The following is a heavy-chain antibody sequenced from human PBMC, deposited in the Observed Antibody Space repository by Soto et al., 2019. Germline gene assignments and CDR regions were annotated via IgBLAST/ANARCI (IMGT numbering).Heavy chain of an antibody. Sequence: PGGSLRLSCAASGFHFSTYAMSWVRQAPGKGLEWVSTINNSGGGTYSPDSMKGRFTISRDNSKNTLYLQMNSLRAEDTAVYYFARGRGSDFDYWGQGTLVTVAS. V-gene: IGHV3-23*01. J-gene: IGHJ4*02. CDR1: GFHFSTYA. CDR2: INNSGGGT. D-gene: IGHD3-10*01. CDR3: ARGRGSDFDY.